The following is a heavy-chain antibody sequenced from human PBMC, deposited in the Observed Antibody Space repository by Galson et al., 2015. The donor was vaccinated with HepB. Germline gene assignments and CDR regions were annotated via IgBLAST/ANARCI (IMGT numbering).Heavy chain of an antibody. D-gene: IGHD6-25*01. CDR1: GGSFSGYY. J-gene: IGHJ6*02. V-gene: IGHV4-34*01. CDR2: INPSGST. CDR3: ARGGSRAAGVPL. Sequence: ETLSLTCAVYGGSFSGYYWIWIRHPPGKGLEWIREINPSGSTNYNPSLKSRVTISADTSKNQFSLKLSSVIAADTAVYYCARGGSRAAGVPLWGQGTTVTVSS.